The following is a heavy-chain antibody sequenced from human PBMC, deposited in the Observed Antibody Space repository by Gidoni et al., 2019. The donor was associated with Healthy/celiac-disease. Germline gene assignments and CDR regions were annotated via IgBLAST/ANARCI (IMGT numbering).Heavy chain of an antibody. CDR3: AKDRHSSSWYGY. Sequence: SWVRQAPGKGLEWVSAISGSGGSTYYADSVKGRFTISRDNSKNTLYLQMNSLRAEDTAVYYCAKDRHSSSWYGYWGQGTLVTVSS. V-gene: IGHV3-23*01. J-gene: IGHJ4*02. CDR2: ISGSGGST. D-gene: IGHD6-13*01.